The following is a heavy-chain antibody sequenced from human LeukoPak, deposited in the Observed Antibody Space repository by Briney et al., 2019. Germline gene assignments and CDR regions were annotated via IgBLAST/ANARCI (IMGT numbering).Heavy chain of an antibody. CDR1: GYTFTSYD. D-gene: IGHD3-10*01. Sequence: ASVKVSCKASGYTFTSYDINWVRQATGQGLEWMGWMNPNSGNTGYAQKFQGRVTMTRNTSISTAYMELSSLRSEDTAVYYCATERGLRGSGHNWFDSWGQGTLVTVSS. V-gene: IGHV1-8*01. CDR3: ATERGLRGSGHNWFDS. CDR2: MNPNSGNT. J-gene: IGHJ5*01.